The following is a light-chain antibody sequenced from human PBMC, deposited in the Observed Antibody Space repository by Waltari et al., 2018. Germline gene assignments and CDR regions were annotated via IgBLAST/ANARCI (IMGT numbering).Light chain of an antibody. Sequence: TQSPATLSLSPGAGATLSCRASQSIGSSLAWYQQKPGKAPKVVIYEASSLESGVPSRFSGSGSGTEFTLTISSLQPDDFATYYCQQCNSYLLTFGGGTKVEIK. CDR2: EAS. CDR1: QSIGSS. CDR3: QQCNSYLLT. V-gene: IGKV1-5*03. J-gene: IGKJ4*01.